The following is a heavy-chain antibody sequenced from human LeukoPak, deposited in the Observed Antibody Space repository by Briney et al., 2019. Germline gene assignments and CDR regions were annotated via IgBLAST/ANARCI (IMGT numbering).Heavy chain of an antibody. CDR2: MNSDGSST. CDR3: ATGHYYDSSGYYPLPDAFDI. Sequence: GGSLRLSCAASGXTFSTYSMNWVRQAPGKGLVWVSRMNSDGSSTNYADSVKGRFTISRDNAKNILYLQMNSLRAEDTAVYHCATGHYYDSSGYYPLPDAFDIWGQGTMVTVSS. J-gene: IGHJ3*02. CDR1: GXTFSTYS. V-gene: IGHV3-74*01. D-gene: IGHD3-22*01.